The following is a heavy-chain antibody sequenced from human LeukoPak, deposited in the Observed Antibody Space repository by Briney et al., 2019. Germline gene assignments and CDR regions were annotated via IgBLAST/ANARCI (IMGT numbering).Heavy chain of an antibody. CDR3: ARVGRMQLWADAFDV. CDR2: IYSGGST. CDR1: GFTVSSKY. Sequence: PGGSLRISCAASGFTVSSKYMSWVRQAPGKGLGWVSVIYSGGSTYYADSVKGRFTISRDNSKNTLYLQMNSLRAEDTAVYYCARVGRMQLWADAFDVWGQGTMVTVSS. V-gene: IGHV3-66*02. J-gene: IGHJ3*01. D-gene: IGHD5-18*01.